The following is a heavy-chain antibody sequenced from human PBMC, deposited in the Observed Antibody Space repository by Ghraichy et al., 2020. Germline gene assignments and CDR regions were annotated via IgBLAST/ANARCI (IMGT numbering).Heavy chain of an antibody. Sequence: GGSLRLSCGASGFTFSSYGMHWVRQTTGKGLEWVSLISRDGRTISIADSLRGRFTVSRDNSKNTMFLEISDLRGDDSGLYFCAKDRGRMKTYGSRGRSRNNEVMDVWGPGTKVVVS. CDR1: GFTFSSYG. V-gene: IGHV3-30*18. J-gene: IGHJ6*02. CDR3: AKDRGRMKTYGSRGRSRNNEVMDV. CDR2: ISRDGRTI. D-gene: IGHD3-10*01.